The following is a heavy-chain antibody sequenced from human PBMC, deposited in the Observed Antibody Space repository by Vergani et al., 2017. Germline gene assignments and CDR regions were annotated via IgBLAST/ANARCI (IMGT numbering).Heavy chain of an antibody. CDR1: GFTFDDYA. D-gene: IGHD6-19*01. CDR2: ISWNSGSI. V-gene: IGHV3-9*01. Sequence: EVQLVESGGGLVQPGRSLRLSCAASGFTFDDYAMHWVRQAPGKGLEWVSGISWNSGSIGYADSVKGRFTISRDNAKNSLYLQMNSLRAEDTALYYCARDPGYLAVAGSFDYWGQGTLVTVSS. J-gene: IGHJ4*02. CDR3: ARDPGYLAVAGSFDY.